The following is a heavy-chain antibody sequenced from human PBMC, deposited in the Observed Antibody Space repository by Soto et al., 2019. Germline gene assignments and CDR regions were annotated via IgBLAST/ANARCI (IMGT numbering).Heavy chain of an antibody. Sequence: PRGSLKISCKGSGYSFTSYWIGWVRQMPGKGLEWMAIIYPGASDTRYSPSFQGQVTISADKSISTAYLQWSSLKASDTAMYYCARREAAYGPPDYWGQGTLVTVPQ. J-gene: IGHJ4*02. CDR2: IYPGASDT. CDR3: ARREAAYGPPDY. CDR1: GYSFTSYW. V-gene: IGHV5-51*01. D-gene: IGHD2-21*01.